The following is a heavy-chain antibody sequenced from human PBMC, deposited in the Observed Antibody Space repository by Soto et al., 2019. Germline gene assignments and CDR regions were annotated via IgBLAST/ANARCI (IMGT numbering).Heavy chain of an antibody. J-gene: IGHJ3*02. CDR1: DGSIISYF. CDR2: SHYSGNT. CDR3: ARMNQLAPKRNAFDI. V-gene: IGHV4-59*01. D-gene: IGHD1-1*01. Sequence: TLSLPCTVSDGSIISYFWTWIRQSPGRGLQWIGYSHYSGNTNYNPSLKSRVTMSVDTSKNQFSLNLASVTAADTAVYYCARMNQLAPKRNAFDIWGQGTMVTVSS.